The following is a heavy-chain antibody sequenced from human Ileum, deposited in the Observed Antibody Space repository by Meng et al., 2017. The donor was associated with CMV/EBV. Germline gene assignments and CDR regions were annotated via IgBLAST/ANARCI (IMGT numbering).Heavy chain of an antibody. V-gene: IGHV3-7*01. J-gene: IGHJ4*02. CDR1: GFTFTNYW. CDR2: MKPDGSEM. Sequence: GESLKISCVASGFTFTNYWMSWVRQAPGKGLEWVANMKPDGSEMYYVDSVKGRCTISRDNAKNSLYLQMNSLRAEDTAVYYCARSPDGFDYWGQGTLVTVSS. CDR3: ARSPDGFDY.